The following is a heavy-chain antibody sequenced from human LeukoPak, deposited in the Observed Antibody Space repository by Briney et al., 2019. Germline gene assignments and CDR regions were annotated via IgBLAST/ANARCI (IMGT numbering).Heavy chain of an antibody. CDR1: GGSISSGGYY. CDR2: IYYSGST. J-gene: IGHJ4*02. Sequence: SQTLSLTCTVSGGSISSGGYYWSWIRQHPGKGLEWIGYIYYSGSTYYNPSLKSRVTISVDTSKNQFSLKLSSVTAADTAVYYCARESVATIPRGFDYWGQGTLVTVSS. D-gene: IGHD5-12*01. CDR3: ARESVATIPRGFDY. V-gene: IGHV4-31*03.